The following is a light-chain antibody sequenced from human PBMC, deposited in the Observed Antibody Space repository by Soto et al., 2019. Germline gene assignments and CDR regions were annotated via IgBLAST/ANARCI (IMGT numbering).Light chain of an antibody. CDR2: RNN. J-gene: IGLJ1*01. Sequence: QSVLTQSPSASGTPGQRVTISCSGSTSNIGSNTVHWYQQLPGTAPKLLMYRNNQRPSGVPDRFSGSKSGTSASLAISGLQSGDEADYYRAAWDDSLDGYVFGTGTKVT. V-gene: IGLV1-44*01. CDR3: AAWDDSLDGYV. CDR1: TSNIGSNT.